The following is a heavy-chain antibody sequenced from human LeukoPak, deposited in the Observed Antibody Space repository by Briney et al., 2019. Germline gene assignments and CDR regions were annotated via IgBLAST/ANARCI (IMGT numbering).Heavy chain of an antibody. CDR3: ARVETGQWYFDL. CDR2: INPDGSRT. CDR1: GFTFSTYW. Sequence: GGSLRLSCAASGFTFSTYWMHWVRQAPGKGLVWVSRINPDGSRTSYADSVKGRFTISRDNAKDTLYLRMNSLRAEDTAVYYCARVETGQWYFDLWGRGTLVTVSS. D-gene: IGHD1-14*01. V-gene: IGHV3-74*01. J-gene: IGHJ2*01.